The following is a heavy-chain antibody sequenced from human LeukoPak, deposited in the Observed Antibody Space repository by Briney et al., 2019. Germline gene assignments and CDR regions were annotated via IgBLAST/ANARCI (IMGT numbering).Heavy chain of an antibody. Sequence: PGGSLRLSYAASGFTFSTYSMNWVRQAPGKGLEWVSSISSSSSFIYYADSVKGRFTISRDNAKNSAYLQMNSLRAEDTAVYYCARDSPLSFDIWGQGTMVTVSS. V-gene: IGHV3-21*01. CDR1: GFTFSTYS. J-gene: IGHJ3*02. CDR2: ISSSSSFI. CDR3: ARDSPLSFDI.